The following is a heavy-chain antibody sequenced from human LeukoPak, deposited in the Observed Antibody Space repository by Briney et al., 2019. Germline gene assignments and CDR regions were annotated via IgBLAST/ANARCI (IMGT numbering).Heavy chain of an antibody. V-gene: IGHV3-23*01. D-gene: IGHD3-22*01. Sequence: QPGGTLRLSCAASGFTFSSYGMSWVRQAPGKELEWVSAISGSGGSTHYADSVKGRFTISRDNSKNTLYLQMNSLRAEDTAVYYCAKDEHSSGYQSIFDYWGQGTLVTVSS. J-gene: IGHJ4*02. CDR1: GFTFSSYG. CDR3: AKDEHSSGYQSIFDY. CDR2: ISGSGGST.